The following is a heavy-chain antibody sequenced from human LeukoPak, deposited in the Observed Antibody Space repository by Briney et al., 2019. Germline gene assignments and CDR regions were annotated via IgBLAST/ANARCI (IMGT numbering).Heavy chain of an antibody. D-gene: IGHD6-6*01. Sequence: SETLSLTCTVSGGSISSISYYWGWIRQPPGKGLEWIVSMYYSGSTYNNPSLKSRVTISVDTSKNQFSLKLSSVTAADTAVYYCARTTRAARHFDYWGQGTLVTVSS. CDR3: ARTTRAARHFDY. J-gene: IGHJ4*02. CDR2: MYYSGST. V-gene: IGHV4-39*07. CDR1: GGSISSISYY.